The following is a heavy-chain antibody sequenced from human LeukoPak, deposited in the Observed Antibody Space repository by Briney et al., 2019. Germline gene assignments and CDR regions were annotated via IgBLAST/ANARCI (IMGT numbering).Heavy chain of an antibody. J-gene: IGHJ4*02. V-gene: IGHV3-15*01. Sequence: GGSLRLSCAASGFTFSNAWMSWVRQAPGKGLEWVGRIKSKTDGGTTDYAAPVKGRFTISRDDSKNTLSLQMNSLKTEDTAVYYCTSEYYYGSGSYYNVDYWGQGTLVTVSS. CDR3: TSEYYYGSGSYYNVDY. D-gene: IGHD3-10*01. CDR1: GFTFSNAW. CDR2: IKSKTDGGTT.